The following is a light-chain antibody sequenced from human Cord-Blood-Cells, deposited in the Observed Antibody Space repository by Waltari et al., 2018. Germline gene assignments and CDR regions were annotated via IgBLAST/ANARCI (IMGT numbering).Light chain of an antibody. CDR3: SSYAGSNKV. Sequence: QSALPQPPSASGSPGQSVTISCTGTSSDVGCYNNVSWYQQHPGKAPKLMIYEVSKRPSGVPDRFSGSKSGNTASLTVSGLQAEDEADYYCSSYAGSNKVFGTGTKVTVL. CDR1: SSDVGCYNN. V-gene: IGLV2-8*01. CDR2: EVS. J-gene: IGLJ1*01.